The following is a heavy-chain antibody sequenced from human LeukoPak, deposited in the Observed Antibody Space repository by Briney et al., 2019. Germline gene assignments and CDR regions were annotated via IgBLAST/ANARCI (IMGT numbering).Heavy chain of an antibody. CDR1: GFTFSSYG. Sequence: PGGSLRLSCEASGFTFSSYGITWVRQAPGKGLEWVSYISSSGSTIYYADSVKGRFTISRDNAKNSLYLQMNSLRAEDTAVYYCAELGITMIGGVWGKGTTVTISS. D-gene: IGHD3-10*02. CDR3: AELGITMIGGV. CDR2: ISSSGSTI. J-gene: IGHJ6*04. V-gene: IGHV3-48*03.